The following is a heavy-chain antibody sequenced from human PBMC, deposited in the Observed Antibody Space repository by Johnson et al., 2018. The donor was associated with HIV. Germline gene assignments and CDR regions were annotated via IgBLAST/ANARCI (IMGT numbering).Heavy chain of an antibody. Sequence: VQLVESGGGLVQPGGSLRLSCAASGFIFSSYDMHWVRQATGKGLEWVSAIGTAGDTYYPGSVKGRFTISRDNAKNSLFLQMNSLRAEDTALYYCAKDLINSGIDPQAFDIWGQGTMVSVSS. CDR1: GFIFSSYD. V-gene: IGHV3-13*01. D-gene: IGHD1-26*01. CDR2: IGTAGDT. J-gene: IGHJ3*02. CDR3: AKDLINSGIDPQAFDI.